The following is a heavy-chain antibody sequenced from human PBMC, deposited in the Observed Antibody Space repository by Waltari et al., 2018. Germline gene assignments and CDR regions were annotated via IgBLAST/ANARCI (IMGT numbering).Heavy chain of an antibody. CDR1: GSEFTTYW. CDR3: ATGRYSSGWYN. CDR2: IDPRDSYT. J-gene: IGHJ4*02. Sequence: EVQLVQSGAAVKKPGESLKISCKASGSEFTTYWINWVRQMPGKGLEWMGRIDPRDSYTKYSPSFQGHVSISTDKSISTSYLQWTSLKASDTAMYYCATGRYSSGWYNWGQGTLVTVSS. D-gene: IGHD6-19*01. V-gene: IGHV5-10-1*03.